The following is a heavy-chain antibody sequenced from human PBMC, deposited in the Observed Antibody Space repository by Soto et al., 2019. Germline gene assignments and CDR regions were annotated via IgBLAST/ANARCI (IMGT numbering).Heavy chain of an antibody. Sequence: PVGSLRLSCVASGFSFSTYDMDWVRQAPGKAPEWIAHISTTSFTIYYADSVKGRFTISRDNVRNSLYLEMKSLRDEDTAVYYCARDSCFDASCYSASDFWGQGIQVTVSS. CDR1: GFSFSTYD. D-gene: IGHD3-22*01. CDR3: ARDSCFDASCYSASDF. J-gene: IGHJ4*02. CDR2: ISTTSFTI. V-gene: IGHV3-48*02.